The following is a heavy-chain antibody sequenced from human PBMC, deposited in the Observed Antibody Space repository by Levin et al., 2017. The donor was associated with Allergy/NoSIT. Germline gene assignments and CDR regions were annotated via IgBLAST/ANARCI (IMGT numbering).Heavy chain of an antibody. D-gene: IGHD3-10*01. CDR3: AHLLGALWFGELLFDWFDP. CDR1: GFSLSTSGVG. J-gene: IGHJ5*02. Sequence: SGPTLVKPTQTLTLTCTFSGFSLSTSGVGVGWIRQPPGKALEWLALIYWDDDKRYSPSLKSRLTITKDTSKNQVVLTMTNMDPVDTARYYCAHLLGALWFGELLFDWFDPWGQGTLVTVSS. CDR2: IYWDDDK. V-gene: IGHV2-5*02.